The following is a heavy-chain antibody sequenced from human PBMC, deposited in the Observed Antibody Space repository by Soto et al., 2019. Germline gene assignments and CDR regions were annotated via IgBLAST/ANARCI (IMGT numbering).Heavy chain of an antibody. CDR3: ARCYYDSSGYYYWGY. D-gene: IGHD3-22*01. CDR2: IYYSGST. CDR1: GGSISSGGYY. J-gene: IGHJ4*02. V-gene: IGHV4-31*03. Sequence: QVQLQESGPGLVKPSQTLSLTCTVSGGSISSGGYYWSWIRQHPGKGLEWIGYIYYSGSTYYNPSLKSRVTISVDTSKNQFSLKRSSVTAADTAVYYCARCYYDSSGYYYWGYWGQGTLVTVSS.